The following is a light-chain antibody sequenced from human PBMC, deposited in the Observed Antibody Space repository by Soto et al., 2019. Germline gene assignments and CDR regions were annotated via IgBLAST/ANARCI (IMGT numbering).Light chain of an antibody. V-gene: IGLV2-18*01. Sequence: QSALTQPPSVSGSPGQSVTISCTGTSSDVGSYNRVSWYQQPPGTAPKLMIYEVSNRPSGVPDRFSGSKSGNTASLTISGLQAEDEADYYCSLYRSSSTVFGGGTQLTVL. CDR3: SLYRSSSTV. CDR2: EVS. J-gene: IGLJ2*01. CDR1: SSDVGSYNR.